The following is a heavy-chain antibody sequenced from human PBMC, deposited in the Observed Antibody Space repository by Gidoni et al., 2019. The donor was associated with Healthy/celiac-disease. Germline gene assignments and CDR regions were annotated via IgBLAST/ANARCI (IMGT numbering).Heavy chain of an antibody. V-gene: IGHV3-30-3*01. CDR1: GFTFSSYA. CDR3: ARSYGKGPGGVDY. D-gene: IGHD1-1*01. Sequence: QVQLVESGGGVVQPGRSLRLSCAASGFTFSSYAMHGVRQAPGKGLDGVAVISYDGSNKYYADSVKGRFTISRDNSKNTLYLQMNSLRAEDTAVYYCARSYGKGPGGVDYWGQGTLVTVSS. CDR2: ISYDGSNK. J-gene: IGHJ4*02.